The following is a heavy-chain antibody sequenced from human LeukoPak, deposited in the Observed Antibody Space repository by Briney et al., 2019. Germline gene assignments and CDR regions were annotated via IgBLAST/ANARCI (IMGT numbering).Heavy chain of an antibody. V-gene: IGHV1-18*01. CDR2: ISPDNGDT. J-gene: IGHJ4*02. D-gene: IGHD3-22*01. CDR3: ARDERYDSSGYPFDY. Sequence: ASVKVSCKASGYTFTSYGISWVRQAPGQGLEWMGWISPDNGDTNYAQKLQDRVTMTTDTSTSTAYMELRSLTSDDTAVYYCARDERYDSSGYPFDYWGQGTLVTVSS. CDR1: GYTFTSYG.